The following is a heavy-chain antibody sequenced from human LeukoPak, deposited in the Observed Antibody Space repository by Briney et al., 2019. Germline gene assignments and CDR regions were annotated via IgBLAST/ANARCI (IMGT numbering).Heavy chain of an antibody. Sequence: PSETLSLTCTVSGGSISSYYWSWIRQPPGKGLEWIGYIYYSGSTNYNPSLKSRVTISVDTSKNQFSLKLSSVTAADTAVYYCARNTWIPNYYYYYYMDVWGKGTTVTVSS. CDR1: GGSISSYY. CDR3: ARNTWIPNYYYYYYMDV. J-gene: IGHJ6*03. D-gene: IGHD5-18*01. V-gene: IGHV4-59*13. CDR2: IYYSGST.